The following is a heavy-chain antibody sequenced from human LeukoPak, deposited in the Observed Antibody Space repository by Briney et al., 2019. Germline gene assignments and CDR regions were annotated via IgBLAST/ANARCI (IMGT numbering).Heavy chain of an antibody. CDR2: IYSGGST. V-gene: IGHV3-53*01. Sequence: PGGSLRLSCAASGFTVSSNYMSWVRQAPGKGLEWVSVIYSGGSTYYADSVKGRFTISRDNSKSTLYLQMNSLRAEDTAVYYCARAPRYLGINYFDYGGQGTLVPVSS. J-gene: IGHJ4*02. D-gene: IGHD3-22*01. CDR1: GFTVSSNY. CDR3: ARAPRYLGINYFDY.